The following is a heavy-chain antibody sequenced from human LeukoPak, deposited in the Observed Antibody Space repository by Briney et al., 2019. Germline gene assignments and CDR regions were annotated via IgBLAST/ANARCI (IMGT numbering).Heavy chain of an antibody. D-gene: IGHD6-13*01. CDR2: ISSSGSTM. Sequence: PGGSLRLSCAASGCTFSSYEMNWVRQAPGKGLEWISYISSSGSTMYYADSVKGRLTISRDNAKNSLYLQMNSLRAEDTAIYYCASSSWYALDYWGQGTLVTVSS. V-gene: IGHV3-48*03. J-gene: IGHJ4*02. CDR3: ASSSWYALDY. CDR1: GCTFSSYE.